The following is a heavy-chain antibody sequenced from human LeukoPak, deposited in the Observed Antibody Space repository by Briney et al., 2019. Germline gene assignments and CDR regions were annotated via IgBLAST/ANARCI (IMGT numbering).Heavy chain of an antibody. D-gene: IGHD3-22*01. Sequence: PGGSLRLSCAVSGFTFDDYGMSWVRQAPGKGLEWVSGINWNGGSTGYADSVKGRFTISRDNAKNSLYLQMNSLRAEDTALYYCARREYYYDSSGRGSNDAFDIWGQGTMVTVSS. CDR3: ARREYYYDSSGRGSNDAFDI. V-gene: IGHV3-20*04. CDR1: GFTFDDYG. J-gene: IGHJ3*02. CDR2: INWNGGST.